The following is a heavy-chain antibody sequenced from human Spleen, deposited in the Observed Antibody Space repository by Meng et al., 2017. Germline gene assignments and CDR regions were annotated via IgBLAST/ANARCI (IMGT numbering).Heavy chain of an antibody. CDR3: ARQTVAVAGTNHFDY. Sequence: QVQLQESGPGLVKPSGTLSLTCAVSGGSISSSNWGSWVRKRPGKGLEWVGEIYHSGSTNYNPSLKSRVTISVDKSKNQFSLKLSSVTAADTALYYCARQTVAVAGTNHFDYWGQGTLVTVSS. V-gene: IGHV4-4*02. D-gene: IGHD6-13*01. CDR2: IYHSGST. CDR1: GGSISSSNW. J-gene: IGHJ4*02.